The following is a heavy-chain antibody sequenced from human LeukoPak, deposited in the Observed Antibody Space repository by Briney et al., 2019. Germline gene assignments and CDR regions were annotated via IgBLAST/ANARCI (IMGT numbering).Heavy chain of an antibody. CDR3: AKDPTPHGIVATSGDY. CDR1: GFTFSSYA. V-gene: IGHV3-23*01. J-gene: IGHJ4*02. D-gene: IGHD5-12*01. CDR2: IRGSGGST. Sequence: GGSLRLSCAASGFTFSSYAMSWVRQAPGKGLEWVSAIRGSGGSTYYADSVKGRFTISRDNSKNTLYLQMNSLRAEDTAVYYCAKDPTPHGIVATSGDYWGQGTLVTVSS.